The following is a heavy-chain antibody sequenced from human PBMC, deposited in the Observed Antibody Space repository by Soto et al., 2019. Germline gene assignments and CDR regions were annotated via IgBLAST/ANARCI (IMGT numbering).Heavy chain of an antibody. Sequence: LSLTCTVSGGSISSHYWSWIRQPAGKGLEWIGRIYTSGSTNFNPSLRSRVTMSVDTSKNQVSLKLTSVTAADTAVYYCASFFGNGRDGFDLWGQGTMVTVSS. J-gene: IGHJ3*01. CDR1: GGSISSHY. D-gene: IGHD1-1*01. CDR2: IYTSGST. V-gene: IGHV4-4*07. CDR3: ASFFGNGRDGFDL.